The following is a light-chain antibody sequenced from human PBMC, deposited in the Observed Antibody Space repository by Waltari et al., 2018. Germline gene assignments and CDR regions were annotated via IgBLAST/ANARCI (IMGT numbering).Light chain of an antibody. V-gene: IGLV1-40*01. Sequence: QSVLTQPPSVSGAPGQTVTISCTGSSSHIGAGYDVHWYQQLPGTAPKLLIYGNMDGKPIRPSGVPDRFSRSKSGTSASLAITGLQAEDEADYYCQSYDSSLSASVFGGGTKRTVL. CDR1: SSHIGAGYD. CDR2: GNMDGKP. CDR3: QSYDSSLSASV. J-gene: IGLJ2*01.